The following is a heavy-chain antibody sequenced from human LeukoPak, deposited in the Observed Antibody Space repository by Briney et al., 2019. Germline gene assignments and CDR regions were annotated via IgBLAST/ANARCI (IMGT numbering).Heavy chain of an antibody. V-gene: IGHV3-7*01. Sequence: GGSLRLSCEGTGFTFSNNWMHWVRQAPGKGLEWVANIKQDGSEKYYVESVKGRFTISRDNAKKSVYLQMNSLRTEDTAVYYCARVSFEGMDVWGQGTTVTVSS. CDR3: ARVSFEGMDV. CDR1: GFTFSNNW. J-gene: IGHJ6*02. CDR2: IKQDGSEK.